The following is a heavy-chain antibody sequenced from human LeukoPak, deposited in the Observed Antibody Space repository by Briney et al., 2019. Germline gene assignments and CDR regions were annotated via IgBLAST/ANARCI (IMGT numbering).Heavy chain of an antibody. CDR1: GFTFSSYE. CDR3: ARDHYYDSSGYYY. CDR2: ISSSGSTI. Sequence: PGGSLRLSCAASGFTFSSYEMNWVRQAPGKGLDWVSYISSSGSTIYYADSVKGRFTISRDNAKNSLYLQMSSLRAEDTAVYYCARDHYYDSSGYYYWGQGTLVTVSS. D-gene: IGHD3-22*01. J-gene: IGHJ4*02. V-gene: IGHV3-48*03.